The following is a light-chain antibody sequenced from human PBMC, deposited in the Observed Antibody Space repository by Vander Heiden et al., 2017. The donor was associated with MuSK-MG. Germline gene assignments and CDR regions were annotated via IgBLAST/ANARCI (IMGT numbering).Light chain of an antibody. CDR2: AAS. Sequence: IQLTQSPSSLSASVGDRVTITCRASQSISSYLHWYQQKPVKAPKLLIYAASSLQSGVPSRFSGSGSGTDFTLTISSLQPEDFATYYCQQSYSTPYTFGQGTKLEIK. CDR1: QSISSY. J-gene: IGKJ2*01. V-gene: IGKV1-39*01. CDR3: QQSYSTPYT.